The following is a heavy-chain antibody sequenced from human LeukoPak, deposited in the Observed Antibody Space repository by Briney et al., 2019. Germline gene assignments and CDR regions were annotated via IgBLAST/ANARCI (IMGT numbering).Heavy chain of an antibody. CDR3: ARAQSGFWSGYCFDY. D-gene: IGHD3-3*01. J-gene: IGHJ4*02. CDR2: IWYDGSNK. CDR1: GFTFSSYG. V-gene: IGHV3-33*01. Sequence: GRSLRLSCAASGFTFSSYGMHWVRQAPGKGLEWVAVIWYDGSNKYYADSVKGRFTISRDNSKNTLYLQMNSLRAEDTAVYYCARAQSGFWSGYCFDYWGQGTLVTVSS.